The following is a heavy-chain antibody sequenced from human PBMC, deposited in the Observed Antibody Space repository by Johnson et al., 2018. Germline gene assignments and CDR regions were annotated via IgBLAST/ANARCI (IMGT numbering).Heavy chain of an antibody. CDR3: ARGGYSSSFSYYYYYMDV. CDR2: ISTNGGST. V-gene: IGHV3-64*01. D-gene: IGHD6-6*01. J-gene: IGHJ6*03. CDR1: GFTFSNYA. Sequence: EVQLLESGGGLVQPGGSLRLSCAASGFTFSNYAMHWVRQAPGKGLEYVSAISTNGGSTYYASSVKGRFTISRDNSKNTLYLQMGSLRAEDMAVYYCARGGYSSSFSYYYYYMDVWGKGTTVTVSS.